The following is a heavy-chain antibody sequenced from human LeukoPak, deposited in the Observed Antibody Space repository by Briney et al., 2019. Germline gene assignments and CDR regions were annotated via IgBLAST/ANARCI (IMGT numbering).Heavy chain of an antibody. CDR2: IRYDGSNK. CDR3: AKDPLWFGEYYYFDY. V-gene: IGHV3-30*02. J-gene: IGHJ4*02. CDR1: GFTFSSYG. D-gene: IGHD3-10*01. Sequence: GGSLRLSCAASGFTFSSYGMHWVRQAPGKGLEWVAFIRYDGSNKYYADSVKGRFTISRDNSKNTLYLQMNSLRAEDTAVYYCAKDPLWFGEYYYFDYWGQGTLVTVSS.